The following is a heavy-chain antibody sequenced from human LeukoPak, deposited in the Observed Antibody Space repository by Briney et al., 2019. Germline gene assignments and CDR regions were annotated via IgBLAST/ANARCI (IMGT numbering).Heavy chain of an antibody. CDR3: ARHVVIYHYCYMDV. CDR1: GGSISSSSYY. J-gene: IGHJ6*03. D-gene: IGHD3-22*01. Sequence: SETLSLTCTVSGGSISSSSYYWGWIRQPPGKGLEWIGSIYYSGSTYYNPSLKSRVTISVDTSKNQFSLKLSSVTAADTAVYYCARHVVIYHYCYMDVWGKGTTVTVSS. V-gene: IGHV4-39*01. CDR2: IYYSGST.